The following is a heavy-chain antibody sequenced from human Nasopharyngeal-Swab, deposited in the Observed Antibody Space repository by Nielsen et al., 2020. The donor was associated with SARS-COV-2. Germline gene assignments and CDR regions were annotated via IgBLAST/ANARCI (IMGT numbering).Heavy chain of an antibody. CDR2: IYYSGSI. CDR3: ASIAAAGAPGY. V-gene: IGHV4-39*01. D-gene: IGHD6-13*01. J-gene: IGHJ4*02. Sequence: PGKGLEWIGSIYYSGSIYYNPSLKSRVTISVDTSKNQFSLKLSSVTAADTAVYYCASIAAAGAPGYWGQGTLVTVSS.